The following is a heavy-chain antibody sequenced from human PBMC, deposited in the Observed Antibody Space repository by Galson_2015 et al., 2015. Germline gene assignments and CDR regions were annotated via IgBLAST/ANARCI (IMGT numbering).Heavy chain of an antibody. Sequence: CAISGDSVSSHSVAWNWIRQSPSRGLEWLGRTYYRSKWYNDYAISVKSRITINPDTSRNHFSLQLNSVTPEDTAVYYCARKWASSSLSFDYWGQGAL. D-gene: IGHD1-26*01. CDR3: ARKWASSSLSFDY. J-gene: IGHJ4*02. V-gene: IGHV6-1*01. CDR2: TYYRSKWYN. CDR1: GDSVSSHSVA.